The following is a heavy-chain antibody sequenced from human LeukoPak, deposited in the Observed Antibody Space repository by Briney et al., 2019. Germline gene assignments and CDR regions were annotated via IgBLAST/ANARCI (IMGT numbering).Heavy chain of an antibody. V-gene: IGHV3-21*01. CDR2: ISSSSSYI. D-gene: IGHD2-2*02. CDR1: GFTFSSCS. CDR3: ARGYCSSTSCYKARRWQQLVPYYFDY. Sequence: PGGSLRLSCAASGFTFSSCSMNWVRQAPGKGLEWVLSISSSSSYIYYADSVKGRFTISRDNAKNSLYLQMNSLRAEDTAVYYCARGYCSSTSCYKARRWQQLVPYYFDYWGQGTLVTVSS. J-gene: IGHJ4*02.